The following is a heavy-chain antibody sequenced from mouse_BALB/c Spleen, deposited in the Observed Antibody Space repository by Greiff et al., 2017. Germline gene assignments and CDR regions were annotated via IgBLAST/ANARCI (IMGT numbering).Heavy chain of an antibody. Sequence: EVKLQESGAGLVQPGGSRKLSCAASGFTFSDYGMAWVRQAPGKGPEWVAFISNLAYSIYYADTVTGRFTISRENAKNTLYLEMSSLRSEDTAMYYCARADYYSSSYGAWFAYWGQGTLVTVSA. CDR2: ISNLAYSI. D-gene: IGHD1-1*01. V-gene: IGHV5-15*02. J-gene: IGHJ3*01. CDR1: GFTFSDYG. CDR3: ARADYYSSSYGAWFAY.